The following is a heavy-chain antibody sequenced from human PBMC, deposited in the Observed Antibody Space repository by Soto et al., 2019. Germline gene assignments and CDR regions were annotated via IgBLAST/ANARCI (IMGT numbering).Heavy chain of an antibody. J-gene: IGHJ5*02. CDR3: ARRHLAVAVSPWFDP. Sequence: QVTLKESGPVLVKPTETLTLRCNVSGLSITDSEMGVSWIRQPPGQPLEWLAHIDSSGEKSYRTFLKSRLAISKDTSKSQRVLTMTNMDPADTATYYCARRHLAVAVSPWFDPWGQGIPVTVSS. D-gene: IGHD6-19*01. V-gene: IGHV2-26*01. CDR2: IDSSGEK. CDR1: GLSITDSEMG.